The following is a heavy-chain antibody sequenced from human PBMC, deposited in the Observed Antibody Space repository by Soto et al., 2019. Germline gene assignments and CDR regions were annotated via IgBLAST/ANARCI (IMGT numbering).Heavy chain of an antibody. J-gene: IGHJ4*02. Sequence: GGSLRLSCAASGFTFSSYGMHWARQAPGKGLEWVAVISYDGSNKYYADSVKGRFTISRDNSKNTLYLQMNSLRAEDTAVYYCAKDRLDSSSWYKYFDYWGQGTLVTVSS. CDR2: ISYDGSNK. D-gene: IGHD6-13*01. CDR1: GFTFSSYG. V-gene: IGHV3-30*18. CDR3: AKDRLDSSSWYKYFDY.